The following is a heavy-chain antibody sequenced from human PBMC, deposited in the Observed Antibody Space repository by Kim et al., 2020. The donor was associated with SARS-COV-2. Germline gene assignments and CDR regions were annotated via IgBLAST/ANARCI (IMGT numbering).Heavy chain of an antibody. V-gene: IGHV1-69*13. Sequence: SVKVSCKASGGTFSSYAISWVRQAPGQGLEWMGGIIPIFGTANYAQKFQGRVTITADESTSTAYMELSSLRSEDTAVYYCAREGVYYDSSGYPDYWGQGTLVTVSS. CDR1: GGTFSSYA. D-gene: IGHD3-22*01. CDR3: AREGVYYDSSGYPDY. CDR2: IIPIFGTA. J-gene: IGHJ4*02.